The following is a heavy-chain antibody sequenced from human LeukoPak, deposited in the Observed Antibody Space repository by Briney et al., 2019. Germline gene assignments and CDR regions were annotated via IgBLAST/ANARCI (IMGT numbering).Heavy chain of an antibody. D-gene: IGHD3-22*01. J-gene: IGHJ3*02. V-gene: IGHV4-59*02. CDR2: IYYSGST. CDR3: ARESFPYYYDSSGYPPPHVYI. CDR1: GFTVSSNY. Sequence: PGGSLRLSCAASGFTVSSNYMSWIRQPPGRGLEWIGYIYYSGSTNYSPSLKSRVTISVDTSKNQFSLKLSSVTAADTAVYYCARESFPYYYDSSGYPPPHVYIWGQGTLVTVSS.